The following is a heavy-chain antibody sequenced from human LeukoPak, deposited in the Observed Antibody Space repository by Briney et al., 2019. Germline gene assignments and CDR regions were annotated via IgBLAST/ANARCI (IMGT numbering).Heavy chain of an antibody. J-gene: IGHJ4*02. CDR2: IYYSGST. CDR3: ARVTSDTAMAYFDY. CDR1: GGSISSYY. Sequence: SETLSLTCTVSGGSISSYYWSWIRQPPGKGLEWIGYIYYSGSTNYNPSLKSRITISVDTSKNQFSLKLSSVTAADTAVYYCARVTSDTAMAYFDYWGQGTLVTVSS. D-gene: IGHD5-18*01. V-gene: IGHV4-59*01.